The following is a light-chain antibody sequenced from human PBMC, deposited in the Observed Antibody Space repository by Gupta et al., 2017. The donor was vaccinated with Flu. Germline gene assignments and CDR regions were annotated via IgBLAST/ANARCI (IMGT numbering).Light chain of an antibody. CDR2: SNN. J-gene: IGLJ2*01. CDR1: RSNIGSKL. V-gene: IGLV1-47*02. Sequence: VTLSCSGSRSNIGSKLGYWYQKIPGKGPQLLILSNNQRPSGVPDRFACDTSCTYASPVTSGLRSENEADDYWSASDDSMRGYGVVGVGTKLTVL. CDR3: SASDDSMRGYGV.